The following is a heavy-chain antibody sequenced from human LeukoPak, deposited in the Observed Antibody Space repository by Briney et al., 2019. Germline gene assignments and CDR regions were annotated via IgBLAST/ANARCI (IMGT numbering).Heavy chain of an antibody. V-gene: IGHV3-74*01. J-gene: IGHJ4*02. CDR1: GFIFSSYW. CDR2: IKRDGSST. Sequence: GGSLRLSCAASGFIFSSYWMHWVRQAPGKGLVWVSRIKRDGSSTSYADSVKGRFTISRDNAKNTLHLQMNSLRTEDTALYYCAKGASGYYDSSGYDPYYFDYWGQGTLVTVSS. CDR3: AKGASGYYDSSGYDPYYFDY. D-gene: IGHD3-22*01.